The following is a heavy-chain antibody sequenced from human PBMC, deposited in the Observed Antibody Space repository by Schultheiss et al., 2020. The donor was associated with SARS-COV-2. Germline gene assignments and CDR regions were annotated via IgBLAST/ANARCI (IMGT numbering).Heavy chain of an antibody. J-gene: IGHJ4*02. V-gene: IGHV4-34*01. Sequence: SETLSLTCAVYGGSFSGYYWSWIRQPPGKGLEWIGEINHSGSTNYNPSLKSRLTISVDTSNNQVSLNLRSVTAADTAVYYCARGQSRWGQGTLVTVSS. CDR1: GGSFSGYY. CDR2: INHSGST. CDR3: ARGQSR.